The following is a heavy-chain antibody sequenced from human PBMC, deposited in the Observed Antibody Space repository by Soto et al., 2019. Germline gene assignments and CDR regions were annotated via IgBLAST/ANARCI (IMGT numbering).Heavy chain of an antibody. CDR2: TYYRAKWYN. D-gene: IGHD1-1*01. CDR3: IRDYGHDGPPDY. V-gene: IGHV6-1*01. Sequence: SXTLSLTCAFSGDSVSSNSVAWAWIRQSPSRCLEWLGRTYYRAKWYNDYAVSVKSRITINADTSKNQFSLQLSSVTPEDTAVYYCIRDYGHDGPPDYWGQGTLVTVSS. J-gene: IGHJ4*02. CDR1: GDSVSSNSVA.